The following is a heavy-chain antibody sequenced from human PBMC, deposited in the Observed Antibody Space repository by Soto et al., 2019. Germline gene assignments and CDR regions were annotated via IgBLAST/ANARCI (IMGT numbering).Heavy chain of an antibody. V-gene: IGHV1-3*04. CDR3: ARDWTHYDSSGPGDY. J-gene: IGHJ4*02. CDR1: GYTFTSYP. Sequence: ASVKVSCKASGYTFTSYPMHWVRQAPGQGLEWMGWINTGNGDTKYSQKFQGRVTITRDTSAITAYMELSSLRSEDTAVYYCARDWTHYDSSGPGDYWGQGTRFTVSS. D-gene: IGHD3-22*01. CDR2: INTGNGDT.